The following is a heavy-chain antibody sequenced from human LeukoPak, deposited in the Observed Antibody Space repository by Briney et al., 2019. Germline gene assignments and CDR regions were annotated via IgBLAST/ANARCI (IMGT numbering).Heavy chain of an antibody. V-gene: IGHV3-23*01. CDR3: VRRGDASSGWGDHDF. D-gene: IGHD6-19*01. Sequence: GGSLRLSCAASGFTFNRNAISWVRKAPGKGLDWVSTIGGSGDKTFYADSVKGRFTISRDNSKNMVHLQMNSLTGEDTALYYCVRRGDASSGWGDHDFWGQGALVTVSS. CDR2: IGGSGDKT. CDR1: GFTFNRNA. J-gene: IGHJ4*02.